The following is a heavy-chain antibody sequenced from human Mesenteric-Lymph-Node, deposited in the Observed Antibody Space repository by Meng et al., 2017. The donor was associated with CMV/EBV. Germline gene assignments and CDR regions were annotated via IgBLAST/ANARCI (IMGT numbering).Heavy chain of an antibody. CDR1: GFSFDDYA. J-gene: IGHJ4*02. CDR2: ITWNSGRK. V-gene: IGHV3-9*01. CDR3: ARDLTDGGEKY. Sequence: GGSLRLSCTASGFSFDDYAMHWVRQAPGKGLEWVSGITWNSGRKAYADSVRGRFTISRDNAKNSLYLQMNSLRVEDTAVYYCARDLTDGGEKYWGQGTLVTVSS. D-gene: IGHD3-16*01.